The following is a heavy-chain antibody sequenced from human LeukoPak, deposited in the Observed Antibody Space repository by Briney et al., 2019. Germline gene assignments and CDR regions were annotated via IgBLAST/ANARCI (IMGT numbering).Heavy chain of an antibody. CDR3: VKEETVGYSSGWHQYYSYYMDV. CDR1: GFTFSTYW. V-gene: IGHV3-74*03. J-gene: IGHJ6*03. D-gene: IGHD6-19*01. Sequence: TGGSLRLSCAASGFTFSTYWMHWVRQGPGKEPVWVSRIDTDGSSTTYADSVKGRFTISRDNTKNTLYLQMNSLRAEDTGVYYCVKEETVGYSSGWHQYYSYYMDVWGKGTTVTVSS. CDR2: IDTDGSST.